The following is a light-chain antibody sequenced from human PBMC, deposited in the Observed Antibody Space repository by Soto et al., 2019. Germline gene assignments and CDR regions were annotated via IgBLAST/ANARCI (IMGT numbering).Light chain of an antibody. CDR2: TND. J-gene: IGLJ2*01. CDR3: STWDNSLNGVV. Sequence: QSVLTQPPSASGTPGQRVIISCSGSSSNIGTNIVSWYQQFPGTAPKLLFYTNDQRPSGVPDRFSGSKSGTSASLAIGEIQSEDEADYYCSTWDNSLNGVVFGGGTKLTVL. V-gene: IGLV1-44*01. CDR1: SSNIGTNI.